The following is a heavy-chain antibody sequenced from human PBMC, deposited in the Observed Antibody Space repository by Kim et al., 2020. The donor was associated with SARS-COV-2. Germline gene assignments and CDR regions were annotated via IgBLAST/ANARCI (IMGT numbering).Heavy chain of an antibody. Sequence: GGSLRLSCAASGFNFSSYWMHWVRQAPGKGLVWVSRINSDGSSTSYADSVKGRFTISRDNAKNTLYLQMNSLRAEDTAVYYCARVGIGRYYYYGMDVWGQGTTVTVSS. CDR1: GFNFSSYW. D-gene: IGHD2-21*01. V-gene: IGHV3-74*01. J-gene: IGHJ6*02. CDR2: INSDGSST. CDR3: ARVGIGRYYYYGMDV.